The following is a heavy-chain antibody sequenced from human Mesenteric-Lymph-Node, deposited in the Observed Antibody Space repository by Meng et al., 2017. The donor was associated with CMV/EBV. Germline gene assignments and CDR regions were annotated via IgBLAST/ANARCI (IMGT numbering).Heavy chain of an antibody. CDR3: ASSSTRGYYYYYYGMDV. CDR2: IYSGGST. J-gene: IGHJ6*02. D-gene: IGHD2-2*01. V-gene: IGHV3-53*01. Sequence: GESLKISCAASGFTVSSNYMSWVRQAPGKGLEWVSVIYSGGSTYYADSVKGRFTISRDNSKNTLYLQMNSLRAEDTAVYYCASSSTRGYYYYYYGMDVWGQGTTVTVSS. CDR1: GFTVSSNY.